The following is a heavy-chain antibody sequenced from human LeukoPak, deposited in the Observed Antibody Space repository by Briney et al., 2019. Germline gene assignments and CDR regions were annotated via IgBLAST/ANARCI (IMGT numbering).Heavy chain of an antibody. CDR3: ARGNVIES. Sequence: SETLSLTCSVSGGSISSGSYYWGWIRQPPGKGLEWIGYIYYSGSTNYNPSLKSRVTISVDTSKNQFSLKLSSVTAADTAVYYCARGNVIESWGQGTLVTVSS. CDR1: GGSISSGSYY. D-gene: IGHD2-21*01. CDR2: IYYSGST. V-gene: IGHV4-61*01. J-gene: IGHJ4*02.